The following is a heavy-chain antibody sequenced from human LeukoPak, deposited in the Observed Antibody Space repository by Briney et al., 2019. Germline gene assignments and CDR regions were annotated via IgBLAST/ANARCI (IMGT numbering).Heavy chain of an antibody. Sequence: PSQTLSLTCTVSGGSISSGSYYWSWIRQPAGKGLEWIGRIYTSGSTNYNPSLKSRVTISVDTSKNQFSLKLSSVTAADTAVYYCAREKGYCSSTSCPPFDYWGQGTLVTVSS. CDR3: AREKGYCSSTSCPPFDY. CDR1: GGSISSGSYY. D-gene: IGHD2-2*01. V-gene: IGHV4-61*02. J-gene: IGHJ4*02. CDR2: IYTSGST.